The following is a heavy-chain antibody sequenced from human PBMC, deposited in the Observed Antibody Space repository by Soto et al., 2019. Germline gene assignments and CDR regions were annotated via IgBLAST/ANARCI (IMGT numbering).Heavy chain of an antibody. CDR1: GYTFTSYY. J-gene: IGHJ3*02. CDR3: ARAGYYYDSSGYRSFAAFVI. Sequence: QVQLVQSGAEVKKPGASVKVSCKASGYTFTSYYMHWVRQAPGQGLEWMGIINPSGGSTSYAQKFQGRVTMTRDTSTSTVYMELSSLRSEDTAVYYCARAGYYYDSSGYRSFAAFVIWGQGTMVTVSS. V-gene: IGHV1-46*03. D-gene: IGHD3-22*01. CDR2: INPSGGST.